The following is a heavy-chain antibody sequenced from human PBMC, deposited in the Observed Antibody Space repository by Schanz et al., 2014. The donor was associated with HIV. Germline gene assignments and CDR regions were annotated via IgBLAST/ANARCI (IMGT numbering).Heavy chain of an antibody. J-gene: IGHJ6*02. Sequence: EVQLLESGGGLVQPGGSLRLSCAASGFTFSDYAMTWVRQAPGKGLEWVSAISGSGGSTYYADSVKGRFTISRDNSKNTMYLQMNSLRAEDTAVYYCARGSGPYYYYYGMDVGGQGTTVTVSS. V-gene: IGHV3-23*01. CDR1: GFTFSDYA. CDR2: ISGSGGST. CDR3: ARGSGPYYYYYGMDV. D-gene: IGHD2-15*01.